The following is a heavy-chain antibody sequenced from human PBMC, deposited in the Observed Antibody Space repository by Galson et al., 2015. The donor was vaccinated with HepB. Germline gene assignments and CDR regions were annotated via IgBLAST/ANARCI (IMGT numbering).Heavy chain of an antibody. J-gene: IGHJ3*02. Sequence: SVKVSCKASGYTFTSYYMHWVRQAPGQGLEWMGIINPSGGSTSYAQKFQGRVTMTRDTSTSTVYMELSSLRSEDTAVYYCASPRSRYCSSTSCSEHAFDIWGQGTMVTVSS. CDR1: GYTFTSYY. D-gene: IGHD2-2*01. V-gene: IGHV1-46*01. CDR3: ASPRSRYCSSTSCSEHAFDI. CDR2: INPSGGST.